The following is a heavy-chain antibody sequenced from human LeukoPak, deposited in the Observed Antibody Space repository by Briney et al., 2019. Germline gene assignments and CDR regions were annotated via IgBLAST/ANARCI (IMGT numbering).Heavy chain of an antibody. CDR3: ARHGGDSSGGAFDI. D-gene: IGHD2-21*02. CDR2: IYPGDSDT. CDR1: GYSFTNYW. Sequence: GESLKISCKGSGYSFTNYWIGWVRQMPGKGLEWMGIIYPGDSDTLYRPSFKGQVTISADKSINPAYLQWSGLKASDSAMYYCARHGGDSSGGAFDIWGQGTMVTV. J-gene: IGHJ3*02. V-gene: IGHV5-51*01.